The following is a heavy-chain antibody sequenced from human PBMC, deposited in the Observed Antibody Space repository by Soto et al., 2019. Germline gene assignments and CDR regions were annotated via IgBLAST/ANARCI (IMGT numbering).Heavy chain of an antibody. J-gene: IGHJ4*02. CDR3: ARDPYYYDSSGETSDY. CDR1: GFTFSSYS. Sequence: PGGSLRLSCAASGFTFSSYSMNWVRQAPGKGLEWVSSISSSSSYIYYADSVKGRFTISRDNAKNSLYLQMNSLRAEDTAVYYCARDPYYYDSSGETSDYWGQGTLVTVSS. V-gene: IGHV3-21*01. CDR2: ISSSSSYI. D-gene: IGHD3-22*01.